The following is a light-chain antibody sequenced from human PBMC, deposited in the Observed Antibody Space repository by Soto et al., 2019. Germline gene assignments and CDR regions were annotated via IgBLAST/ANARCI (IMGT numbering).Light chain of an antibody. CDR1: QSVSSD. V-gene: IGKV3-11*01. J-gene: IGKJ1*01. Sequence: EIVLSQSPATRSWSPACRSPLSFRASQSVSSDLVWYQQKPGQAPRLLIYDASNRATGIPARFTGSGSGTDFTLTINRLEPADFAVYYCQHYGSSPRTFGQGTKVDIK. CDR2: DAS. CDR3: QHYGSSPRT.